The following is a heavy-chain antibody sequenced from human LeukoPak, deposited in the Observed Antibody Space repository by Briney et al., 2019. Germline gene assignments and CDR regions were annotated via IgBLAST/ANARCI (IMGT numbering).Heavy chain of an antibody. CDR3: ASSIAAPLHFDY. CDR1: GGSISSGSYY. V-gene: IGHV4-61*02. CDR2: IYTSGST. D-gene: IGHD6-6*01. Sequence: SQTLSLTCTVSGGSISSGSYYWSWIRQPAGKGLEWIGRIYTSGSTNYNPSLKSRVTISVDTSKNQFSLKLSSVTAADTAVYYCASSIAAPLHFDYWGQGTLVTVSS. J-gene: IGHJ4*02.